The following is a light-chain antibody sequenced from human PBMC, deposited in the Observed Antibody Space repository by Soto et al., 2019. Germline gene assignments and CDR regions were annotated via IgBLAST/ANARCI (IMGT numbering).Light chain of an antibody. CDR3: QQYNNWPIT. V-gene: IGKV3-15*01. J-gene: IGKJ5*01. Sequence: EIVMTQSPATLSVSAGETPTLSCKTSQSVDSLLAWYQQKPGQAPRLLIYRASTRTTGILARFSGSGSGTEFTLTINSLQSEDFAVYYCQQYNNWPITFGQGTRLEIK. CDR1: QSVDSL. CDR2: RAS.